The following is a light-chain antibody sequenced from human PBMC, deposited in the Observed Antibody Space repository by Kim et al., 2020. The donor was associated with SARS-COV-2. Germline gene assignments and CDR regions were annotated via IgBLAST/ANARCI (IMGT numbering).Light chain of an antibody. V-gene: IGKV3-15*01. CDR2: GAS. CDR1: QSISNN. J-gene: IGKJ1*01. CDR3: QQYSVWLWT. Sequence: EIVLTQSPATLPVSRGERATLSCRASQSISNNLAWYQQRPGQGPRLLIYGASTRATGIPPRFSGSGSGSEFTLTISSLQSEDFGVYYCQQYSVWLWTFGQGTKVDIK.